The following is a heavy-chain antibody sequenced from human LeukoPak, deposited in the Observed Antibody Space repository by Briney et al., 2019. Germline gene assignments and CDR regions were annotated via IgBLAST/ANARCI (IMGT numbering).Heavy chain of an antibody. CDR3: AKASGEWELLLDY. J-gene: IGHJ4*02. CDR1: GFTFSTYG. Sequence: GGSLRLSGAVSGFTFSTYGMPWVRQAPGKGLEWLAIISYDGSKTYYGDSVQGRFTISRDNSKNTLFLQMNSLRPEDTAVYYCAKASGEWELLLDYWGQGTVVTVSS. CDR2: ISYDGSKT. D-gene: IGHD1-26*01. V-gene: IGHV3-30*18.